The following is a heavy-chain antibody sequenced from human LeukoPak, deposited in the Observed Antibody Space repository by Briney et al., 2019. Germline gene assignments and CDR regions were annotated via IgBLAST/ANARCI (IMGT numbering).Heavy chain of an antibody. CDR3: ARAYMTATRHFDS. CDR2: IIPIFGTP. D-gene: IGHD2-21*02. V-gene: IGHV1-69*13. CDR1: GYTFTCYY. Sequence: SVKVSCKACGYTFTCYYMHWVRQATGQGLEWMGWIIPIFGTPHYAQKFQDRVTITADASTSTAYMELSSLRSEDTAVYYCARAYMTATRHFDSWGQGTLVTVSS. J-gene: IGHJ4*02.